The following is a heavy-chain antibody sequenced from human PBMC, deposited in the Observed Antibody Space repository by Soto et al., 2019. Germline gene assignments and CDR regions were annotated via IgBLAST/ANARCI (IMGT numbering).Heavy chain of an antibody. Sequence: EVQLVESGGGLVQPGGSLRLSCAASGFTFSSYWMHWVRQAPGKGLVWVSRINSDGSSTSYADSVKGRFTISRDNAKNTLYLQMNRLRADDTAVYYCARGSRYCSSTSCYQSSYWGQGTLVTVSS. CDR3: ARGSRYCSSTSCYQSSY. J-gene: IGHJ4*02. D-gene: IGHD2-2*01. CDR1: GFTFSSYW. V-gene: IGHV3-74*01. CDR2: INSDGSST.